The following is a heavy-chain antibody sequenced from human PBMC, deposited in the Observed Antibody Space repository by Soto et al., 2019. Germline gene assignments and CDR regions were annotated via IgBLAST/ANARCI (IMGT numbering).Heavy chain of an antibody. D-gene: IGHD5-18*01. Sequence: SETLSLTCPVSGCSISSYYWSWIRQPPGKGLEWIGYIYYSGSTNYNPSLKSRVTISVDTSKNQFSLKLSSVTAADTAVYYCARRDSYGPAGYFDYWGQGTLVTVSS. J-gene: IGHJ4*02. CDR2: IYYSGST. V-gene: IGHV4-59*08. CDR1: GCSISSYY. CDR3: ARRDSYGPAGYFDY.